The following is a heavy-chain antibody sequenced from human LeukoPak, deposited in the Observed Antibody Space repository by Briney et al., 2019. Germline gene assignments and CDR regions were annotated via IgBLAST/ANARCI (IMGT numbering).Heavy chain of an antibody. CDR1: GYTFTHYG. D-gene: IGHD5-12*01. V-gene: IGHV3-30*03. Sequence: GGSLRLSCVISGYTFTHYGFHWVRQAPAKALEWVAFISYDGNNKYEDSVKGRFTISRDNSKSTLHLQMNGLRAEDTAVYYCARDPLDISRWTNAFDNWGQGTTVIVS. CDR2: ISYDGNNK. CDR3: ARDPLDISRWTNAFDN. J-gene: IGHJ3*02.